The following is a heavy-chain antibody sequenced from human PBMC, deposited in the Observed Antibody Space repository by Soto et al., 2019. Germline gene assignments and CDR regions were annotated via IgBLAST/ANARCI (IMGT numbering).Heavy chain of an antibody. J-gene: IGHJ6*02. CDR1: GFTFSSYW. CDR3: ARVGGSYRDYYYGMDV. V-gene: IGHV3-74*01. D-gene: IGHD1-26*01. CDR2: INSDGSST. Sequence: VGSLRLSCAASGFTFSSYWMHWVRQAPGKGLVWVSRINSDGSSTSYADSVKGRFTISRDNAKNTLYLQMNSLRAEDTAVYYCARVGGSYRDYYYGMDVWGQGTTVTVSS.